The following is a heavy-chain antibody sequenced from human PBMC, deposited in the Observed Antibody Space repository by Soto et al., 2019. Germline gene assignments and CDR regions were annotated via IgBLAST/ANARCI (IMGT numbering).Heavy chain of an antibody. CDR3: ARESSGYKYYFDY. J-gene: IGHJ4*02. CDR1: GFTFSSYG. D-gene: IGHD3-22*01. V-gene: IGHV3-33*01. CDR2: IWYDGSNK. Sequence: RRLSCAASGFTFSSYGMHWVRQAPGKGLEWVAVIWYDGSNKYYADSVKGRFTISRDNSKNTLYLQMNSLRAEDTAVYYCARESSGYKYYFDYWGQGTLVTVSS.